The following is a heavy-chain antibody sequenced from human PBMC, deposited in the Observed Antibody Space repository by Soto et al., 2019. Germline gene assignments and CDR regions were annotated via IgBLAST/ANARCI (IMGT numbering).Heavy chain of an antibody. CDR1: GDCISSSIYY. D-gene: IGHD1-26*01. CDR2: ISYSGNT. Sequence: SEILSLTCTVSGDCISSSIYYWGWIRQPPGKGLEWIGTISYSGNTYYNPSLQSRVTISVDTSKSQFSLKLSSMTAADTAVYYCXRHGVYSGGYYYFDYWGQGTLVTVSS. CDR3: XRHGVYSGGYYYFDY. J-gene: IGHJ4*02. V-gene: IGHV4-39*01.